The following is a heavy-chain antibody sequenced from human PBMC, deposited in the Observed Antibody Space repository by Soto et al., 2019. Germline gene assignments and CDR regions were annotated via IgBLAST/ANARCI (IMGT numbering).Heavy chain of an antibody. D-gene: IGHD6-6*01. Sequence: QVQLVQSGAEVKKTGASVKVSCKASGYSFISYDINWVRQAPGRGLEWMGWMNPNSGNTGYAQKFQGRVTMTRDTSMSTAYMELSSLTSDDTALYYCARDTSRSSSGAAYWGPGTLVTVSS. CDR1: GYSFISYD. V-gene: IGHV1-8*01. J-gene: IGHJ4*02. CDR3: ARDTSRSSSGAAY. CDR2: MNPNSGNT.